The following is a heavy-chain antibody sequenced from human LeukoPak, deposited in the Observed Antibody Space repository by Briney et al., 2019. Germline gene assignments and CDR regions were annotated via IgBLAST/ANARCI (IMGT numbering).Heavy chain of an antibody. CDR2: ISGSGRST. Sequence: PGRSLRLSCTASGWTFNNYDMSWVRQAPGKGLEGVSAISGSGRSTYYADSVKGRFTISRDNSKNTLYLQMNSLRAEDTAVYYCAKGDNNWNYRSGTYYYYMDVWGKGTTVTVSS. V-gene: IGHV3-23*01. J-gene: IGHJ6*03. CDR1: GWTFNNYD. CDR3: AKGDNNWNYRSGTYYYYMDV. D-gene: IGHD1-7*01.